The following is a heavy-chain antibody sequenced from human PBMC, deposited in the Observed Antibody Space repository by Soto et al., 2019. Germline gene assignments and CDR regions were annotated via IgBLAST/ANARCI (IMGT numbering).Heavy chain of an antibody. V-gene: IGHV1-3*01. D-gene: IGHD6-13*01. J-gene: IGHJ6*02. CDR2: INAGNGNT. CDR1: GYTFTSYA. CDR3: AGGLWAAAVPNYYYYYGMDV. Sequence: GASVKVSCKASGYTFTSYAMHWVRQAPGQRLEWMGWINAGNGNTKYSQKFQGRVTITRDTSASTAYMELSSLRSEDTAVYYCAGGLWAAAVPNYYYYYGMDVWGQGTTVTVSS.